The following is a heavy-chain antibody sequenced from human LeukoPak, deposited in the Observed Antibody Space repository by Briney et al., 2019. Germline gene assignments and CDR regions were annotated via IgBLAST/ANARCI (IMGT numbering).Heavy chain of an antibody. Sequence: SETLSLTCTVSGDSITSTGTYWRWIRQPPGKGLEWIGNIYYSGSTYYNPSLKSRVTISIDTSETQFSLNLSSVTAADTAVYYCARQTKHGSGSWEFDYWGQGTLVTVSS. CDR1: GDSITSTGTY. V-gene: IGHV4-39*01. D-gene: IGHD3-10*01. CDR3: ARQTKHGSGSWEFDY. CDR2: IYYSGST. J-gene: IGHJ4*02.